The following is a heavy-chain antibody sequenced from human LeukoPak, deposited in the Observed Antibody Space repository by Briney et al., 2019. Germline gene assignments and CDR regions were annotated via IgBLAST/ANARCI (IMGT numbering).Heavy chain of an antibody. J-gene: IGHJ3*02. D-gene: IGHD3-22*01. CDR1: GYTFTGYY. CDR3: ARDQGYDSTGHDAFDI. Sequence: GASVKVSCKASGYTFTGYYMHWVRQAPGQGLEWMGWINPKSGDTNYVQRFQGWVTMTRDTSISTAYMELSRLKSDDTAVYYCARDQGYDSTGHDAFDIWGQGTTVTVSS. CDR2: INPKSGDT. V-gene: IGHV1-2*04.